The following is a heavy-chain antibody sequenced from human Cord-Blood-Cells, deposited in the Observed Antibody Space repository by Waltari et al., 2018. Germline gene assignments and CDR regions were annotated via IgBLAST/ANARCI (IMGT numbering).Heavy chain of an antibody. J-gene: IGHJ5*02. V-gene: IGHV3-33*01. CDR2: IWYDGSNK. CDR1: GFTFSSYG. D-gene: IGHD2-2*01. CDR3: ARVAGDIVVVPWWFDP. Sequence: QVQLVESGGGVVQPGRSLRLSCAASGFTFSSYGMHWVRQAPGKGLEWVAVIWYDGSNKYYADSVKGRFTISRDNSKNTLYLQMNSLRAEDTAVYYCARVAGDIVVVPWWFDPWGQGTLVTVSS.